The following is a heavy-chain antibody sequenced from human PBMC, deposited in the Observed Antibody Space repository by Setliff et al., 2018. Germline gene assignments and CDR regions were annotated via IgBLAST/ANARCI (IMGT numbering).Heavy chain of an antibody. CDR1: GGAFSNYG. V-gene: IGHV1-69*05. CDR2: IIPIFGTT. Sequence: GASVKVSCKASGGAFSNYGITWVRQAPGQGLEWMGGIIPIFGTTTYAQKFLGRVTITTDEPSSTGYMELSSLRSEDTAVYFCARESVVVVTTTNYYYYIDVWGEGTTVTVSS. CDR3: ARESVVVVTTTNYYYYIDV. J-gene: IGHJ6*03. D-gene: IGHD2-21*02.